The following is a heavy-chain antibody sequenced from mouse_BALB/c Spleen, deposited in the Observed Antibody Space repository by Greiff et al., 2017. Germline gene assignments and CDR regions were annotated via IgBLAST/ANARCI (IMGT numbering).Heavy chain of an antibody. V-gene: IGHV3-2*02. CDR2: ISYSGST. D-gene: IGHD1-1*01. Sequence: EVQLVESGPGLVKPSQSLSLTCTVTGYSITSDYAWNWIRQFPGNKLEWMGYISYSGSTSYNPSLKSRISITRDTSKNQFFLQLNSVTTEDTATYYCARAPITTVGAYAMDYWGQGTSVTVSS. CDR3: ARAPITTVGAYAMDY. J-gene: IGHJ4*01. CDR1: GYSITSDYA.